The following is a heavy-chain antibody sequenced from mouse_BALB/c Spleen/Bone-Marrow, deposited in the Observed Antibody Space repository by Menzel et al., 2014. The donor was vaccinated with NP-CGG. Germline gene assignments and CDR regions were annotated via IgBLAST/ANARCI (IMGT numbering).Heavy chain of an antibody. D-gene: IGHD1-1*01. CDR2: IDPTNGNT. J-gene: IGHJ3*01. CDR1: GFNIKDTY. Sequence: EVKLVESGAELVKPGASVKLSCIASGFNIKDTYMHWVKQRSEQGLEWIGRIDPTNGNTKYDPKFQGKATITADTSSNTAYLQLSSLTSEDTAVYYCALYYYGSSGFAYWGQGTLVTVSA. CDR3: ALYYYGSSGFAY. V-gene: IGHV14-3*02.